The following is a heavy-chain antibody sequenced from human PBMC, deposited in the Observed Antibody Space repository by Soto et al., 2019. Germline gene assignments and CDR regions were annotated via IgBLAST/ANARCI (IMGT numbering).Heavy chain of an antibody. CDR1: RFTFSIYV. Sequence: GGSPKLSCAASRFTFSIYVMHWVRQAPGKGLEWVAVIWYDGSNKYYADSVKGRFTISRDNSKNTLYLQMNSLRDEDTAVYYCTTVGRGDLPSDYWGRGTLVTVSS. V-gene: IGHV3-33*01. CDR3: TTVGRGDLPSDY. CDR2: IWYDGSNK. J-gene: IGHJ4*02. D-gene: IGHD4-17*01.